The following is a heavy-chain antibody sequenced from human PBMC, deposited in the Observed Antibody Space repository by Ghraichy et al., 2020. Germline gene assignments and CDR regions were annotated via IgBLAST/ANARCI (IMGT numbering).Heavy chain of an antibody. CDR3: ARHGCWSGYCSSTIMSWSYYYYYGMDV. J-gene: IGHJ6*02. CDR2: IYYSGST. CDR1: GGSISSSSYY. Sequence: SETLSLTCTVSGGSISSSSYYWGWIRQPPGKGLEWIGSIYYSGSTYYNPSLKSRVTISVDTSKNQFSLKLSSVTAADTAVYYCARHGCWSGYCSSTIMSWSYYYYYGMDVWGQGTTVTVSS. V-gene: IGHV4-39*01. D-gene: IGHD2-2*01.